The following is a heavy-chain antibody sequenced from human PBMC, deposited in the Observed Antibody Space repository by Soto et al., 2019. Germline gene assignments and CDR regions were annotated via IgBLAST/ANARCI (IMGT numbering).Heavy chain of an antibody. J-gene: IGHJ4*02. CDR3: ARATGSNHPFDY. Sequence: EVQLVGSGGGLVQPGGSLRLSCAATGFTFSTYWMHWVRQGPGKGLVWVSRISTDGSSTTYADSVKGRFTISRDNAKNTLYLQMNSLSAEDTAVYYCARATGSNHPFDYWGQGTLVTVSS. CDR1: GFTFSTYW. V-gene: IGHV3-74*01. CDR2: ISTDGSST. D-gene: IGHD2-2*01.